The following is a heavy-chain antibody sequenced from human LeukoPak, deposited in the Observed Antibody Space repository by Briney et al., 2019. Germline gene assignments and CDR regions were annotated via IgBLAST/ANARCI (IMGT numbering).Heavy chain of an antibody. CDR2: IRNNVNSYTT. V-gene: IGHV3-72*01. CDR3: ARVNVRDGYNYDY. Sequence: GGSLRLSCAASGFTFSDHYMDWVRQAPGKGLEWVGRIRNNVNSYTTQYAASVKGRFTISRDDLKDSLYLQMNSLKTEDTAVYHCARVNVRDGYNYDYWGQGTLVTVSS. D-gene: IGHD5-24*01. CDR1: GFTFSDHY. J-gene: IGHJ4*02.